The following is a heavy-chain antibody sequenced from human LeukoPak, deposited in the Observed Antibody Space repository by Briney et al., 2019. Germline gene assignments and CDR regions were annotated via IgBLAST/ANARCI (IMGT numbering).Heavy chain of an antibody. CDR3: ARGGVAGGRVDY. Sequence: ASVKVSCKASGYTFTSYGISWVRQAPGQGLEWMGGIIPIFGTANYAQKFQGRVTITADESTSTAYMELSSLRSEDTAVYYCARGGVAGGRVDYWGQGTLVTVSS. CDR1: GYTFTSYG. CDR2: IIPIFGTA. V-gene: IGHV1-69*13. J-gene: IGHJ4*02. D-gene: IGHD6-13*01.